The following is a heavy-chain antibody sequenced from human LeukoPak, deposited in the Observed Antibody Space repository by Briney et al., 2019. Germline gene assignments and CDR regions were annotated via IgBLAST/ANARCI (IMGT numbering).Heavy chain of an antibody. CDR1: GGTFSSYA. CDR3: ARDLAKDYYDSSGYPPDY. J-gene: IGHJ4*02. D-gene: IGHD3-22*01. Sequence: SVKVSCKASGGTFSSYAINWVRQAPGQGLEWMGRIIPIFGIANYAQKFQGRVTITADKSTSTAYMGLSSLRSEDTAVYYCARDLAKDYYDSSGYPPDYWGQRTLVTDSS. V-gene: IGHV1-69*04. CDR2: IIPIFGIA.